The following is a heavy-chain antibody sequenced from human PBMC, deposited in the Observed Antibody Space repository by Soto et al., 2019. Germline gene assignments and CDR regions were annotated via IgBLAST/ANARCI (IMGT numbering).Heavy chain of an antibody. V-gene: IGHV3-7*01. CDR2: IKQDGSEK. J-gene: IGHJ3*02. CDR1: GFTFSSYW. D-gene: IGHD3-3*01. CDR3: ARDNTDFWSGHDFDI. Sequence: GGSLRLSCAASGFTFSSYWMSWVRQAPGKGLEWVANIKQDGSEKYYVDSVKGRFTISRDNAKNSLYLQMNSLRAEDTAVYYCARDNTDFWSGHDFDIWGQGTMVTVSS.